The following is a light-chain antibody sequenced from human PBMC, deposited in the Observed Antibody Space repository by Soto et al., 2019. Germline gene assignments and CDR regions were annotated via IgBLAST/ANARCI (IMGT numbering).Light chain of an antibody. J-gene: IGKJ2*01. CDR1: QSVSSSY. V-gene: IGKV3-20*01. CDR3: QQYGSSPPMYT. Sequence: EIVLTQSPGTLSLSPGERATLSCRASQSVSSSYLAWYQQKPGQAPRLLIYGASGMATGIPDRFSGSGSGTDFTLTISRLEPEDFAVYYCQQYGSSPPMYTFGQGTKLEIK. CDR2: GAS.